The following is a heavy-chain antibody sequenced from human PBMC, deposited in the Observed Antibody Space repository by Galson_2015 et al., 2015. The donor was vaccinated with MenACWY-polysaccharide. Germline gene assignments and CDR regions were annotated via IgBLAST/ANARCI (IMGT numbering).Heavy chain of an antibody. J-gene: IGHJ4*02. D-gene: IGHD3-10*01. V-gene: IGHV3-23*01. CDR3: ASVRCSTGNYHFDS. CDR2: IGGGGSST. Sequence: SLRLSCAASGFTFSTYGMHWVRQAPGKGLVWVSRIGGGGSSTHYADSVKGRFTISRDNSKNTLSLQMNSLRAEDTAVYCCASVRCSTGNYHFDSWGQGTLGAVSS. CDR1: GFTFSTYG.